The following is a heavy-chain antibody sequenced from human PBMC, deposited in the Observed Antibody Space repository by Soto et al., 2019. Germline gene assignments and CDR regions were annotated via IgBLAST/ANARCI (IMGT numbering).Heavy chain of an antibody. D-gene: IGHD4-4*01. CDR2: IYYSGST. V-gene: IGHV4-30-4*01. CDR1: GGSISSGDYY. CDR3: XXXVXNSVYFDY. J-gene: IGHJ4*02. Sequence: QVQLQESGPGLVKPSQTLSLTCTVSGGSISSGDYYWSWIRQPPGKGLEWNGYIYYSGSTYYNPSLKXXXXXXLDTTKXQLALXXXXXXAADTAXYYXXXXVXNSVYFDYWGQGTLVTVSS.